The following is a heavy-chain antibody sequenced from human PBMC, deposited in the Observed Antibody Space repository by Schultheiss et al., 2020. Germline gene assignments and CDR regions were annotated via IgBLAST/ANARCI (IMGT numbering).Heavy chain of an antibody. CDR2: IYYSGST. CDR3: ARLPMTTGYYYYYYMDV. D-gene: IGHD4-11*01. J-gene: IGHJ6*03. CDR1: GGSISSYY. V-gene: IGHV4-39*01. Sequence: SETLSLTCTVSGGSISSYYWGWIRQPPGKGLEWIGSIYYSGSTYYNPSLKSRVTISVDTSKNQFSLKLSSVTAADTAVYYCARLPMTTGYYYYYYMDVWGKGTTVTVSS.